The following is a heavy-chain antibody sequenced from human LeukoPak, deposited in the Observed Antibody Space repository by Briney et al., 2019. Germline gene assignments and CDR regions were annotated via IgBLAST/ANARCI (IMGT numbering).Heavy chain of an antibody. D-gene: IGHD6-13*01. Sequence: PGGSLRLSCAASGFTVTSSYMSWVRQAPGKGLEWVSVIYSDGSTYYADSVKGRFTISRDTSKNTLYLQMNSLRAEDTAVYYCARDLRSGSAAGTRSDYWGQGTLVTVSS. J-gene: IGHJ4*02. CDR3: ARDLRSGSAAGTRSDY. V-gene: IGHV3-53*05. CDR2: IYSDGST. CDR1: GFTVTSSY.